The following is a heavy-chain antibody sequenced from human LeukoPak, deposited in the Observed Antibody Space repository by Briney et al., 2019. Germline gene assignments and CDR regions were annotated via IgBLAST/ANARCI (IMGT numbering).Heavy chain of an antibody. CDR2: ISSSGSTI. D-gene: IGHD6-13*01. V-gene: IGHV3-11*04. J-gene: IGHJ3*02. Sequence: GGSLRLSCAASGFTFSDYYMSWIRQAPGKGLEWVSYISSSGSTIYYADSVKGRFTISRDNAKNSLYLQMNSLRAEDTAVYYCARGQFIAAASDAFDIWGQGTMVTVSS. CDR1: GFTFSDYY. CDR3: ARGQFIAAASDAFDI.